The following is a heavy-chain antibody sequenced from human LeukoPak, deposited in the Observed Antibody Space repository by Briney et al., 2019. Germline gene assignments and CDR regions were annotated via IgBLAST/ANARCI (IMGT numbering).Heavy chain of an antibody. CDR3: AKDRRGSYATVRGLFDY. Sequence: GGSLRLSCAASGFTFSSYGMHRVRQAPGKGLEWVAVISYDGSNKYYADSVKGRFTISRDNSKNTLYLQMNSLRAEDTAVYYCAKDRRGSYATVRGLFDYWGQGTLVTVSS. J-gene: IGHJ4*02. V-gene: IGHV3-30*18. D-gene: IGHD1-26*01. CDR1: GFTFSSYG. CDR2: ISYDGSNK.